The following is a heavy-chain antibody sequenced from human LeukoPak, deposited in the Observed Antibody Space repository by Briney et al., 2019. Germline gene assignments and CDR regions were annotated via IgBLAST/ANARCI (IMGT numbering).Heavy chain of an antibody. CDR3: AKGTAILGYYYYMDV. CDR2: ISGSGGST. J-gene: IGHJ6*03. Sequence: GSLRLSCAASGFTFSSYGMSWVRQAPGKGLEWVSAISGSGGSTYYADSVKGRFTISRDNSKNTLYLQMNSLRAEDTAVYCCAKGTAILGYYYYMDVWGKGTTVTISS. V-gene: IGHV3-23*01. CDR1: GFTFSSYG. D-gene: IGHD2-21*02.